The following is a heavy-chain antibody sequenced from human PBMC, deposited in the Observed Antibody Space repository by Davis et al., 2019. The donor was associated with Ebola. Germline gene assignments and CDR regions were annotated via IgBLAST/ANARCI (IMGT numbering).Heavy chain of an antibody. D-gene: IGHD5-18*01. Sequence: GSLRLSCAVYGGSFSGYYWSWIRQPPGKGLEWIGEINHSGSTNYNPSLKSRVTISVDTSKNQFSLKLSSVTAADTAVYYCARDAGYSYGFDYWGQGTLVTVSS. V-gene: IGHV4-34*01. CDR1: GGSFSGYY. J-gene: IGHJ4*02. CDR2: INHSGST. CDR3: ARDAGYSYGFDY.